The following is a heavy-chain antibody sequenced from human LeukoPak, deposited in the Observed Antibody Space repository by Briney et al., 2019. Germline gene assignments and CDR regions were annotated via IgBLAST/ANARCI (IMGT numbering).Heavy chain of an antibody. CDR1: GYTFTGYY. CDR2: INPNSGGT. J-gene: IGHJ4*02. D-gene: IGHD1-26*01. Sequence: ASVKVSCKASGYTFTGYYMHWVRQAPGQGLEWMGWINPNSGGTNYAQKFQGRVTMTRDTSISTAYMELSRLRSDDTAVYYCARDMVYGGSYRQDYWGQGTLVTVSS. CDR3: ARDMVYGGSYRQDY. V-gene: IGHV1-2*02.